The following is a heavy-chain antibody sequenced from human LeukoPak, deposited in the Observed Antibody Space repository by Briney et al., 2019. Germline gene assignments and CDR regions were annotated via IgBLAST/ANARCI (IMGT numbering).Heavy chain of an antibody. D-gene: IGHD6-19*01. V-gene: IGHV4-4*02. CDR2: IYYSGST. CDR3: ARLRAVAGNPYFDL. CDR1: GGSISSSNW. Sequence: PSGTLSLTCAVSGGSISSSNWWSWVRQPPGKGLEWIGYIYYSGSTNYNPSLKSRVTISVDTSKNQFSLKLSSVTAADTAVYYCARLRAVAGNPYFDLWGRGTLVTVSS. J-gene: IGHJ2*01.